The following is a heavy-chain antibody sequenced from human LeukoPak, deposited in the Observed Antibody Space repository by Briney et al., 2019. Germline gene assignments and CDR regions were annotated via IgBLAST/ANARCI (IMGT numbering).Heavy chain of an antibody. V-gene: IGHV1-69*04. CDR1: GGTFSSYA. Sequence: PVKVSCKASGGTFSSYAISWVRQAPGQGLEWMGRIIPILGIANYAQKFQGRVTITADKSTSTAYMELSSLRSEDTAVYYCARGERYCSSTSCHQHAFDIWGQGTMVTVSS. D-gene: IGHD2-2*01. J-gene: IGHJ3*02. CDR3: ARGERYCSSTSCHQHAFDI. CDR2: IIPILGIA.